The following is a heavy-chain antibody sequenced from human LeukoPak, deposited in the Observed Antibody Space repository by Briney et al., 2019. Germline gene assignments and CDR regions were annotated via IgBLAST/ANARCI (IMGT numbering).Heavy chain of an antibody. CDR1: GGSISSYY. D-gene: IGHD3-9*01. CDR3: ARVGYYDILTGLYGMDV. J-gene: IGHJ6*02. V-gene: IGHV4-4*07. CDR2: IYTSGST. Sequence: PSETPSLTCTVSGGSISSYYWSWIRQSAGKGLEWIGRIYTSGSTNYNPSLKSRLTMSVDTSKNQFSLKMSSVTAADTAVYHCARVGYYDILTGLYGMDVWGQGTTVTVSS.